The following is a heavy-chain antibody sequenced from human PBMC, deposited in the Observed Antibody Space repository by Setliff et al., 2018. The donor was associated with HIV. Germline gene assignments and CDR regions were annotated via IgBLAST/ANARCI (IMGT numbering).Heavy chain of an antibody. CDR1: GGSISTYY. CDR2: IYFTGSS. D-gene: IGHD4-17*01. J-gene: IGHJ3*01. Sequence: PSETLSLTCTVSGGSISTYYWSWIRQPPGKGLEWIGSIYFTGSSDNNPSLKSRVTLSVDTSKHQFSLKLSSVTAADTAVYYCARVQMAYAAFDVWGRGTMVTV. CDR3: ARVQMAYAAFDV. V-gene: IGHV4-59*01.